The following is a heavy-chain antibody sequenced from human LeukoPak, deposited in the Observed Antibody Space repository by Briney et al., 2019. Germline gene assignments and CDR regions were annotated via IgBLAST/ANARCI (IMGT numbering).Heavy chain of an antibody. CDR3: ARGVGIVATGIPYYFDY. V-gene: IGHV1-69*06. CDR2: IIPIFGTA. Sequence: ASVKVSCKASLGTFSSYGISWVRQAPGQGLEWMGGIIPIFGTAHYAQKFQGRVTITADKSTSTAYMELRSLRSEDTAVYYCARGVGIVATGIPYYFDYWGQGTLVTVSS. CDR1: LGTFSSYG. D-gene: IGHD5-12*01. J-gene: IGHJ4*02.